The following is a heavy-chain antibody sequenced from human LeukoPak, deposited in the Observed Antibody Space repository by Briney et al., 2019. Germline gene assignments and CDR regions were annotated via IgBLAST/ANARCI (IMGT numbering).Heavy chain of an antibody. J-gene: IGHJ4*02. CDR1: GGSFSGYY. V-gene: IGHV4-34*01. Sequence: SETLSLTCAVYGGSFSGYYWSWIRQPPGKGLEWIGEINHSGSTNYNPSLKSRVTISVDTSKNQFSLKLSSVTAADTAVYYCARNKYDYVWGSYRSTAFDYWGQGTLVTVSS. CDR2: INHSGST. D-gene: IGHD3-16*02. CDR3: ARNKYDYVWGSYRSTAFDY.